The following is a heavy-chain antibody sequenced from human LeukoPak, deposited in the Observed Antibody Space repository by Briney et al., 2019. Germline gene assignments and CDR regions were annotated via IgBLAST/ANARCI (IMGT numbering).Heavy chain of an antibody. D-gene: IGHD6-13*01. CDR1: GGSISSSSYY. Sequence: SETLSLTCTVSGGSISSSSYYWGWIRQPPGKGLEWIGSIYYSGSTYYNPSLKSRVTISVDTSKDQFSLKLSSVTAADTAVYYCARVGASSSWYVNYYYYMDVWGKGTTVTVSS. V-gene: IGHV4-39*07. J-gene: IGHJ6*03. CDR3: ARVGASSSWYVNYYYYMDV. CDR2: IYYSGST.